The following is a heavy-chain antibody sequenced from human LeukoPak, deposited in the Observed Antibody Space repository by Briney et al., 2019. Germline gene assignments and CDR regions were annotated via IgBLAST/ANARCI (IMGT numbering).Heavy chain of an antibody. CDR1: GFTFSSYS. D-gene: IGHD1-1*01. Sequence: GGSLRLSCAASGFTFSSYSMSWVRQAPGKGLEWVSSISGSGAYIYDAGSLRGRFTISRDNARNSLYLQMNSLRVEDTAVYYCARRNWNRIFYFDNWGQGTLVTVSS. J-gene: IGHJ4*02. V-gene: IGHV3-21*04. CDR3: ARRNWNRIFYFDN. CDR2: ISGSGAYI.